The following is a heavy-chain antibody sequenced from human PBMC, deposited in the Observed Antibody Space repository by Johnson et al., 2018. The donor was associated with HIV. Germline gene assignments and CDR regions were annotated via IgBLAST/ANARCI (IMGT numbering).Heavy chain of an antibody. CDR2: ISWNNGSL. CDR1: FSAYY. CDR3: ARDGTGGYCSGGRCYDAFDI. J-gene: IGHJ3*02. V-gene: IGHV3-11*01. D-gene: IGHD2-15*01. Sequence: FSAYYMSWIRQAPGKGLEWVSYISWNNGSLGYADSVKGRFTISRDNAKNSLYLQMNSLRAEDTALYYCARDGTGGYCSGGRCYDAFDIWGQGTMVTVSS.